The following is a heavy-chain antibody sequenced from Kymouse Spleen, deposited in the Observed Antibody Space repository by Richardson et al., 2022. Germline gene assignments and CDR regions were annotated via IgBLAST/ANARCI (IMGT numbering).Heavy chain of an antibody. D-gene: IGHD1-7*01. CDR1: GFTFSSYG. Sequence: QVQLVESGGGVVQPGRSLRLSCAASGFTFSSYGMHWVRQAPGKGLEWVAVISYDGSNKYYADSVKGRFTISRDNSKNTLYLQMNSLRAEDTAVYYCAKDLYAGTLLFDYWGQGTLVTVSS. CDR3: AKDLYAGTLLFDY. J-gene: IGHJ4*02. CDR2: ISYDGSNK. V-gene: IGHV3-30*18.